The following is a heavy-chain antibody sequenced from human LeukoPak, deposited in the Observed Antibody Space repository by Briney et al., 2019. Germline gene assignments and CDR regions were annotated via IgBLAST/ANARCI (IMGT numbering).Heavy chain of an antibody. Sequence: PGGSLRLSCAASGFTFNNHAMSWVRQAPGKGLEWVAVISYDGSNKYYADSVKGRFTISRDNSKNTLYLQMNSLRAEDTAVYYCARVLNYYDSSGYYFSYWGQGTLVTVSS. D-gene: IGHD3-22*01. CDR1: GFTFNNHA. J-gene: IGHJ4*02. CDR3: ARVLNYYDSSGYYFSY. CDR2: ISYDGSNK. V-gene: IGHV3-30-3*01.